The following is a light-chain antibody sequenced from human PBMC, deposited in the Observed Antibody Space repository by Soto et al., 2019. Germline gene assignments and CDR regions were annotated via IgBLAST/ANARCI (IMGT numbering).Light chain of an antibody. CDR3: QQRNNWPWT. CDR1: QSVSSY. V-gene: IGKV3-11*01. CDR2: EGS. J-gene: IGKJ1*01. Sequence: EIVLTQSPGTLSLSPGQTATLSCRASQSVSSYLAWYQQKAGQAPRLLIYEGSNGATGVPTRFSGSGSGTDFTLTISGLEPEDFAVYYCQQRNNWPWTFGQGTKVDIK.